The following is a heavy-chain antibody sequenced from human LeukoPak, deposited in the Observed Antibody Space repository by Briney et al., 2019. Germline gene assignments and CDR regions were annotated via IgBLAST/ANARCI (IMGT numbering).Heavy chain of an antibody. CDR3: ARHEWLGWFDP. Sequence: SETLSLTCTVSGGSISSYYWSWLRQPPGKGLEWIGYIYYSGSTNYNPSLKSRVTISVDTSKNQFSLKLSSVTAADTAVYYCARHEWLGWFDPWGQGTLVTVSS. CDR2: IYYSGST. CDR1: GGSISSYY. V-gene: IGHV4-59*08. D-gene: IGHD6-19*01. J-gene: IGHJ5*02.